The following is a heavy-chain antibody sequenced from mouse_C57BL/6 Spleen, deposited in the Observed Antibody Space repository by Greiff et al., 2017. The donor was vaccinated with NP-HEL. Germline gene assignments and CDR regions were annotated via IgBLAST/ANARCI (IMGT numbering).Heavy chain of an antibody. J-gene: IGHJ4*01. CDR2: INPSSGYT. CDR3: ARGLMDAMDY. D-gene: IGHD2-4*01. V-gene: IGHV1-7*01. CDR1: GYTSTSYW. Sequence: VQLQQSGAELAKPGASVKLSCKASGYTSTSYWMQWVKQRPGKGLEWIGYINPSSGYTKYNQKFKDKASLTADKSSRTAYMQLSSLTYEDSGVYYCARGLMDAMDYWGQGTSVTVSS.